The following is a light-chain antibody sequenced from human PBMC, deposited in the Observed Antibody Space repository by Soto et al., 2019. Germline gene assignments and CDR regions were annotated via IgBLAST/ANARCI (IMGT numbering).Light chain of an antibody. CDR2: DAS. V-gene: IGKV3-11*01. Sequence: EIVLTQSPVTLSLSPGERATLSCRASQSVSSYLAWYQQKPRQAPRLLIYDASNRATGIPARFSGSGSGTDFTLTISSLEPEDFVVYYCQQRSKWPRKFGQGTKVEIK. J-gene: IGKJ1*01. CDR3: QQRSKWPRK. CDR1: QSVSSY.